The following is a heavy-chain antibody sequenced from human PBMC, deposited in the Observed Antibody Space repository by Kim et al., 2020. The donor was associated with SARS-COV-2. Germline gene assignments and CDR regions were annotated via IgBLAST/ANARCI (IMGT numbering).Heavy chain of an antibody. CDR1: GYTFTSYG. V-gene: IGHV1-18*01. CDR2: ISAYNGNT. J-gene: IGHJ6*02. Sequence: ASVKVSCKASGYTFTSYGISWVRQAPGQGLEWMGWISAYNGNTNYAQKLQGRVTMTTDTSTSTAYMELRSLRSDDTAVYYCARDRSITMVRGVISTKDYYYYYYGMDVWGQGTTVTVSS. CDR3: ARDRSITMVRGVISTKDYYYYYYGMDV. D-gene: IGHD3-10*01.